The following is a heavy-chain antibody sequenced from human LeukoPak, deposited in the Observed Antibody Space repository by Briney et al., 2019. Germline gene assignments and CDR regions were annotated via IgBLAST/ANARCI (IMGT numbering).Heavy chain of an antibody. CDR1: GFKFSDYS. J-gene: IGHJ4*02. CDR3: AKDVNTYCSGDCSDY. Sequence: GGSLRLSCAASGFKFSDYSMSWVRQAPGKGLEWVAGIGGSGGGTYYADSVKGRFTISRDNSKNMVSLEMNSLRTEDTAVYYCAKDVNTYCSGDCSDYWGQGTLVTVSS. V-gene: IGHV3-23*01. CDR2: IGGSGGGT. D-gene: IGHD2-21*01.